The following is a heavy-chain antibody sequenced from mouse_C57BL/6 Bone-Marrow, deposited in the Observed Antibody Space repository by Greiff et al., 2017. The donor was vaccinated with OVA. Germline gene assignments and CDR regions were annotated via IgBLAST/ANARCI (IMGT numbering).Heavy chain of an antibody. V-gene: IGHV3-5*01. CDR2: IYYSGTI. CDR1: GISITTGNYR. Sequence: EVKLQESGPGLVKPSQTVFLTCTVTGISITTGNYRWSWIRQFPGNKLEWIGYIYYSGTITYNPSLTSRTTITRDTPKNQFFLEMNSLTAEDTATYYCAREGGYYGSFDYWGQGTTLTVSS. J-gene: IGHJ2*01. D-gene: IGHD1-1*01. CDR3: AREGGYYGSFDY.